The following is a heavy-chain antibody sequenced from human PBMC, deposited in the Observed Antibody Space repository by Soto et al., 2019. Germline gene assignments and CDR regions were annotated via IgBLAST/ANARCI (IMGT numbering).Heavy chain of an antibody. D-gene: IGHD3-10*01. CDR3: AKMLTMVRGVTGLRDFDF. CDR1: GFSFSNYA. V-gene: IGHV3-23*01. CDR2: ISGPGSTI. J-gene: IGHJ4*02. Sequence: EVQLLAAGGNLIQPGGSLRLSCAASGFSFSNYAMSWVRQAPGQGLEWLSAISGPGSTIYYADSVKGRFTISRDNSKNTLYLQMNSLTGEDTAVYYCAKMLTMVRGVTGLRDFDFWGQGTLVTVSS.